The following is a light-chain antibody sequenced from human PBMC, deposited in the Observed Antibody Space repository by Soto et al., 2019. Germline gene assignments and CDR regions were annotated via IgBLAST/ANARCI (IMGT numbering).Light chain of an antibody. CDR1: RFDVGGYDL. V-gene: IGLV2-23*01. Sequence: QSVLTQPASVSGSPGQSITISCTGTRFDVGGYDLVSWYQHHPGKAPKLMIYEGSQRPSGVSNRFSGSKSGNTASLTISGLQAEDEADYHCCSYAGSSTYVFGTGTQLTVL. CDR3: CSYAGSSTYV. J-gene: IGLJ1*01. CDR2: EGS.